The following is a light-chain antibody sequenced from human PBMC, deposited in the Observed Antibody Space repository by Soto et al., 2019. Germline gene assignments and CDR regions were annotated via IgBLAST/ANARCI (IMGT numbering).Light chain of an antibody. Sequence: QSVLTQPASVSGSPGQSITISCTGSSSDIGAYNYVAWFQQYPGEATKLIISEVSNRPSGVSNRFSGSKSGTAASLTISGLQTEDEADYLCFSFTTGGTNVFGTESKGT. J-gene: IGLJ1*01. CDR1: SSDIGAYNY. CDR3: FSFTTGGTNV. V-gene: IGLV2-14*01. CDR2: EVS.